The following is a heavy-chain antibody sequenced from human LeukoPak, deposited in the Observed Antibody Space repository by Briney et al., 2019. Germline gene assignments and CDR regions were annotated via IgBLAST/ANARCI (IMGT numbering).Heavy chain of an antibody. V-gene: IGHV3-21*01. D-gene: IGHD7-27*01. J-gene: IGHJ4*02. CDR1: GFTFSSYS. Sequence: GGSLRLSCAASGFTFSSYSMNWARQAPGKGLEWVSSISSSSSYIYYADSVKGRFTISRDNAKNSLYLQMNSLRAEDTAVYYCAKDVLGTFDYWGQGTLVTVSS. CDR3: AKDVLGTFDY. CDR2: ISSSSSYI.